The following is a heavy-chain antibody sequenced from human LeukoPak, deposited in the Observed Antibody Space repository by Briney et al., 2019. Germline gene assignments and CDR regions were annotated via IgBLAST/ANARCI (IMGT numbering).Heavy chain of an antibody. CDR1: GFTFSSYA. CDR3: ARSSIGEAPSDY. Sequence: GGSLRLSCAASGFTFSSYAMHWVRQAPGKGLEWVAVISYDGSNKYYADSVKGRFTISRDNSNNTLYLQMNSLRAEDTAVYYCARSSIGEAPSDYWGQGTLVTVSS. J-gene: IGHJ4*02. V-gene: IGHV3-30-3*01. D-gene: IGHD3-10*01. CDR2: ISYDGSNK.